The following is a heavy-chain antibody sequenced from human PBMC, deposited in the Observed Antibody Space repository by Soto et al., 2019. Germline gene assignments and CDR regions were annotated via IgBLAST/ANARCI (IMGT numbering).Heavy chain of an antibody. V-gene: IGHV4-59*12. CDR1: GGSISSYY. CDR2: IYYSGST. Sequence: SETLSLTCTVSGGSISSYYWSWIRQPPGKGLEWIGYIYYSGSTNYNPSLKSRVTISVDTSKNQFSLKLSSVTAADTAVYYCAIDDYGGRGDIWGQGTMVTVSS. D-gene: IGHD4-17*01. CDR3: AIDDYGGRGDI. J-gene: IGHJ3*02.